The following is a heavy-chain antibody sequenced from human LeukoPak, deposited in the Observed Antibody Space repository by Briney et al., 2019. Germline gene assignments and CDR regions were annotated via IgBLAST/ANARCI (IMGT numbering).Heavy chain of an antibody. Sequence: GESLEISCKGSGYSFSNFWIVWVRQMPGKGLEWLGIISPGDSDTRYNPSFQGQVTISADKSISTAYLQWSSLKASDTAMYYCARHSDFWSGYYMNYWGQGTLVTVSS. D-gene: IGHD3-3*01. J-gene: IGHJ4*02. CDR3: ARHSDFWSGYYMNY. V-gene: IGHV5-51*01. CDR1: GYSFSNFW. CDR2: ISPGDSDT.